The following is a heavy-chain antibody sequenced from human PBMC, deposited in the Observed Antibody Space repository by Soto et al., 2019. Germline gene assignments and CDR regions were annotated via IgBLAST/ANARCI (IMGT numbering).Heavy chain of an antibody. CDR3: ARDSHDYGDSRQAC. V-gene: IGHV3-30-3*01. D-gene: IGHD4-17*01. CDR1: GFTFSSYA. J-gene: IGHJ4*02. CDR2: ISYDGSNK. Sequence: QVQLVESGGGVVQPGRSLRLSCAASGFTFSSYAMHWVRQAPGKGLEWVAVISYDGSNKYYADSVKGRFTISRDNSKNTLYLQMNSLRAEDTAVYYCARDSHDYGDSRQACWGQGTLVTVSS.